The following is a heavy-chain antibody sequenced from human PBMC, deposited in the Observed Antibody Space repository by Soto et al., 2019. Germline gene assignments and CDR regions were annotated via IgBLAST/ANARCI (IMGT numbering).Heavy chain of an antibody. CDR2: ISAYNGNT. CDR3: ARGGRFAVADTDY. J-gene: IGHJ4*02. Sequence: QVQLVQSGVEVKKPGASVKVSCKASGYTFTNYGITWLRQAPGQGLEWLGWISAYNGNTNYAQKFQGRVTMTTDTSTSTAYMDLMSLRSDDTAVYYCARGGRFAVADTDYWGQGTLLTVSS. CDR1: GYTFTNYG. D-gene: IGHD3-3*01. V-gene: IGHV1-18*01.